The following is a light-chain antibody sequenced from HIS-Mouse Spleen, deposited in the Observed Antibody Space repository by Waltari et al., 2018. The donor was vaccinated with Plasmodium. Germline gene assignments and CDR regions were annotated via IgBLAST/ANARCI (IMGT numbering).Light chain of an antibody. J-gene: IGKJ3*01. CDR3: QQYNNWSFT. CDR1: QSVTSN. CDR2: CAS. Sequence: DIVMTQSPATLSVSPGERATLSCRASQSVTSNLAWYPQKTGQAPRLLIYCASTRATGIPARFSGSGSGTEFTLTISSLQSEDFAVYYCQQYNNWSFTFGPGTKVDIK. V-gene: IGKV3-15*01.